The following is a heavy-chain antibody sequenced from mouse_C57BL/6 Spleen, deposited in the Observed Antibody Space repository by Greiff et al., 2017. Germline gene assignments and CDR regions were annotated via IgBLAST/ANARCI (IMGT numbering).Heavy chain of an antibody. D-gene: IGHD2-1*01. Sequence: VKLQQSGPGLVQPSQSLSITCTVSGFSLTSYGVHWVRQSPGKGLEWLGVIWSGGSTDYNAAFISRLSISKDNSKSQVFFKMNSLQADDTAIYYCARNSYGNYRGYFDVWGTGTTVTVSS. J-gene: IGHJ1*03. CDR3: ARNSYGNYRGYFDV. V-gene: IGHV2-2*01. CDR2: IWSGGST. CDR1: GFSLTSYG.